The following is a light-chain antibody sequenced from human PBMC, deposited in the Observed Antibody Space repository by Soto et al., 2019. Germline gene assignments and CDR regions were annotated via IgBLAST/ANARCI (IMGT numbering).Light chain of an antibody. CDR2: DAS. V-gene: IGKV3-11*01. CDR1: QSISSY. Sequence: EIVLTQSPATLSLSPGERATLSCRASQSISSYLAWYQQKPGQAPRLLIYDASNRATGIPARFSGSGSGTDFTLTISSLEPEDSPVYYCQQRSNWPLTFGPGTKVDIK. CDR3: QQRSNWPLT. J-gene: IGKJ3*01.